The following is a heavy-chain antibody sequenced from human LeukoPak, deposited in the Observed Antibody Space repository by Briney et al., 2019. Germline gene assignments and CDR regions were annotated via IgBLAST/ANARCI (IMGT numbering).Heavy chain of an antibody. CDR2: IYTSGST. CDR1: GGSISSYY. D-gene: IGHD2-15*01. CDR3: ARDHCSGGSCYASCCYFDY. V-gene: IGHV4-4*07. J-gene: IGHJ4*02. Sequence: SETLSPTCTVSGGSISSYYWSWIRQPAGKGLEWIGRIYTSGSTNYNPSLKSRVTMSVDTSKNQFSLKLSSVTAADTAVYYCARDHCSGGSCYASCCYFDYWGQGTLVTVSS.